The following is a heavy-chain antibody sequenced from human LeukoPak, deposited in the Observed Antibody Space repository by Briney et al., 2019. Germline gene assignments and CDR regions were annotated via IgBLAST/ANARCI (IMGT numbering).Heavy chain of an antibody. D-gene: IGHD6-19*01. J-gene: IGHJ4*02. V-gene: IGHV1-2*02. CDR3: ARAYIAVAGFFDY. CDR1: GYTFTGYY. CDR2: INPNSGGT. Sequence: ASVKVSCKASGYTFTGYYMHWVRQAPGQGLEWMGWINPNSGGTNYAQEFQGRVTITRDTSASTAYMELSSLRSEDMAVYYCARAYIAVAGFFDYWGQGTLVTVSS.